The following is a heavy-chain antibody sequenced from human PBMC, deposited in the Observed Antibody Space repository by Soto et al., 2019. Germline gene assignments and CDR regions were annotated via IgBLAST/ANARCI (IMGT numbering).Heavy chain of an antibody. Sequence: ASVNVSCKSSGYTFTGCYMHWGRQAPGQGLEWMGWIDPNSGGTNYAQKFLGRVTMTRDTSISTAYMEVTSLNSDDTAVYYCARDPSGVSAQLNWFDPWGQGTLVTVS. CDR2: IDPNSGGT. V-gene: IGHV1-2*02. CDR3: ARDPSGVSAQLNWFDP. D-gene: IGHD3-10*01. J-gene: IGHJ5*02. CDR1: GYTFTGCY.